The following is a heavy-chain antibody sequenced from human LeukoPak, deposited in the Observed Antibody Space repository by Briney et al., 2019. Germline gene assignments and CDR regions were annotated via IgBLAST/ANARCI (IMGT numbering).Heavy chain of an antibody. V-gene: IGHV3-23*01. D-gene: IGHD3-3*01. Sequence: GGSLRLSCAASGFTFSSYAMCWVRQAPGKGLEWVSTISDSGGSTYYADSVKGRFTVSKDISKETLYLHMNSLRAEDTAVYYCAKLRSNFWSACDYWGQGTLVTVSS. CDR2: ISDSGGST. CDR3: AKLRSNFWSACDY. J-gene: IGHJ4*02. CDR1: GFTFSSYA.